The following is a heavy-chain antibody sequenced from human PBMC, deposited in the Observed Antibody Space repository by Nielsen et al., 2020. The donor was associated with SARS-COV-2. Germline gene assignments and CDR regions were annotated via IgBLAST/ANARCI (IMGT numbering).Heavy chain of an antibody. CDR1: GGSISSGSYY. Sequence: SETLSLTCTVSGGSISSGSYYWGWIRQPPGKGLEWIGTIYYSRITDYNPSLASRVTISVDTSKNQFSLKLSSVTAADTAVYYCARHLCSGGSYYSRPLDVWGQGTTITVSS. CDR2: IYYSRIT. J-gene: IGHJ6*02. V-gene: IGHV4-39*01. CDR3: ARHLCSGGSYYSRPLDV. D-gene: IGHD2-15*01.